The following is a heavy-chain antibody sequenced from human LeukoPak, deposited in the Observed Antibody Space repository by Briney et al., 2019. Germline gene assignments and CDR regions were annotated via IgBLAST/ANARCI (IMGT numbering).Heavy chain of an antibody. CDR3: ARDVTGTLFD. D-gene: IGHD1-20*01. CDR2: IYSGGST. J-gene: IGHJ4*02. V-gene: IGHV3-66*01. Sequence: GGSLRRSCAASGFTFSNTWMNWVRQAPGKGLEWVSVIYSGGSTYYADSVKGRFTISRDNSKNTLYLQMNSLRAEDTAVYYCARDVTGTLFDWGQGTLVTVSS. CDR1: GFTFSNTW.